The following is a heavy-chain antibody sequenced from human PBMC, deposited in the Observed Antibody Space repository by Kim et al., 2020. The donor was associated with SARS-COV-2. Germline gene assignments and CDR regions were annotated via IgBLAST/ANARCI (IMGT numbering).Heavy chain of an antibody. J-gene: IGHJ4*02. CDR3: ARHVGFDYGDYPYFDY. V-gene: IGHV4-59*08. CDR1: GGSISSYY. D-gene: IGHD4-17*01. Sequence: SETLSLTCTVSGGSISSYYWSWIRQPPGKGLEWIGYIYYSGSTNYNPSLKSRVTISVDTSKNQFSLKLSSVTAADTAVYYCARHVGFDYGDYPYFDYWGQGTLVTVSS. CDR2: IYYSGST.